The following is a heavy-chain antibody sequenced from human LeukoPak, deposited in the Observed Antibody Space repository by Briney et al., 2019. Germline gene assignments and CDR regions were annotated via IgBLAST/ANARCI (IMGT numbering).Heavy chain of an antibody. J-gene: IGHJ4*02. V-gene: IGHV4-34*01. D-gene: IGHD3-3*01. CDR1: GGSFSGYY. CDR2: INHSGST. Sequence: KPSETLSLTCAVYGGSFSGYYWSWIRQPPGKGLEWIGEINHSGSTNYNLSLKSRVTISVDTSKNQFSLKLSSVTAADTAVYYCARTFIRFPDYWGQGTLVTVSS. CDR3: ARTFIRFPDY.